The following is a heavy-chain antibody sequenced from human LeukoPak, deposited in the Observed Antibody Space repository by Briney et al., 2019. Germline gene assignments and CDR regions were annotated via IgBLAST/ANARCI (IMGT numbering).Heavy chain of an antibody. D-gene: IGHD2-2*01. Sequence: GGSLRLSCSASGFTFSSYSMNWVRQAPGKGLEWVSPISSSSSYIYYADSMKGRFTISRDNAKNSLYLQMNSLRAEDTAVYYCARSKPFNYCSSTSCYAFDIWGQGTMVTVSS. CDR3: ARSKPFNYCSSTSCYAFDI. CDR2: ISSSSSYI. J-gene: IGHJ3*02. CDR1: GFTFSSYS. V-gene: IGHV3-21*01.